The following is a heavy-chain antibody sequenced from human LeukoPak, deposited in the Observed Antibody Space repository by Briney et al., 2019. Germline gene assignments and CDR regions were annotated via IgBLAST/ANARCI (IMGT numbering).Heavy chain of an antibody. CDR2: IHPDGKNT. CDR1: GFTFSSYW. V-gene: IGHV3-74*01. D-gene: IGHD3-10*01. J-gene: IGHJ6*03. Sequence: TGGSLRLSCAASGFTFSSYWMDWVRQAPGKGLVWVSRIHPDGKNTAYADSVKGRFTISRDNARNTLFLQINSLRAEDTAVYYCARVFDSGSQAYFYYMDVWGKGTTVTISS. CDR3: ARVFDSGSQAYFYYMDV.